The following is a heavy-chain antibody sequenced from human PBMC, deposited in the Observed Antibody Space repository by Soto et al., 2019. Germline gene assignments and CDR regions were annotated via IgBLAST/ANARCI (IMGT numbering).Heavy chain of an antibody. V-gene: IGHV3-30*18. Sequence: LRLSCAASGFTFSSYAMHWVRQAPGKGLEXVAVISYDGSKKYYATSVRGRFTISRDDSKNTLLLQLNSLRSEDTAVYYCAKGTDNWNAPPRNYFYYTKDVWGQRTAVTVSS. J-gene: IGHJ6*02. CDR2: ISYDGSKK. CDR1: GFTFSSYA. D-gene: IGHD1-20*01. CDR3: AKGTDNWNAPPRNYFYYTKDV.